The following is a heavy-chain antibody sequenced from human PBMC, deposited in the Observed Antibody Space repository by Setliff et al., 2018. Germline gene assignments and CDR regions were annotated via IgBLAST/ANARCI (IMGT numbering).Heavy chain of an antibody. CDR2: IYYSGST. CDR1: GGSISSSSYY. V-gene: IGHV4-39*07. CDR3: AREVTGSSWFEGAFDI. Sequence: SETLSLTCTVSGGSISSSSYYWGWIRQPPGKGLEWIGSIYYSGSTYYNPSLKSRVTISVDTSKNQFSLKLSSVTAADTAVYYCAREVTGSSWFEGAFDIWGQGTMVTVSS. J-gene: IGHJ3*02. D-gene: IGHD6-13*01.